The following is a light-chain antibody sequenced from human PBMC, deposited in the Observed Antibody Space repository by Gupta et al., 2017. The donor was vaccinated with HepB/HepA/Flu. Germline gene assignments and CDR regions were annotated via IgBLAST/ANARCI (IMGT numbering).Light chain of an antibody. CDR3: SSYTSSYTLV. Sequence: QSALTQPASVSGSPGQSITISCTGTSSDVGAYNYVPWYQQHPGKAPKLMIYDVTNRPSGVSYRFSGAKSCNTASPTNPGPQAEDEADYYCSSYTSSYTLVFGTGTKVTVL. V-gene: IGLV2-14*01. CDR1: SSDVGAYNY. CDR2: DVT. J-gene: IGLJ1*01.